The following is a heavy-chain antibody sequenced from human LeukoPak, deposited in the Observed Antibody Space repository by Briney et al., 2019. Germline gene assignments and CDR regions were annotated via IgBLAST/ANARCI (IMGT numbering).Heavy chain of an antibody. V-gene: IGHV3-21*01. D-gene: IGHD6-19*01. CDR2: ISSSSSYI. J-gene: IGHJ4*02. CDR1: GFTFSSYS. Sequence: GGSLRLSCAGSGFTFSSYSMNWVRQAPGKGLEWVSSISSSSSYIYYADSVKGRFTISRDKAKNSLYLQMNSLRAEDTAVYYCARDLSYSSGWYHYWGQGTLVTVSS. CDR3: ARDLSYSSGWYHY.